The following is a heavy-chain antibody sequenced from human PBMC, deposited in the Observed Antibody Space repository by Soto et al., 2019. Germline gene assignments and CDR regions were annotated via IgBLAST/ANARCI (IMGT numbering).Heavy chain of an antibody. CDR1: GFTFSNFA. V-gene: IGHV3-23*01. CDR3: AKDLEGDHPRGVMDV. D-gene: IGHD3-10*01. CDR2: VSASGGNT. Sequence: EVQLLESVGGVVQPGGSLRLSCVASGFTFSNFAMSWVRRAPGKGLEWVSAVSASGGNTYYADSVKGRFTVSRDNSKSTLYLEMNSLRAEDTASFYCAKDLEGDHPRGVMDVWGQGTTVTVSS. J-gene: IGHJ6*02.